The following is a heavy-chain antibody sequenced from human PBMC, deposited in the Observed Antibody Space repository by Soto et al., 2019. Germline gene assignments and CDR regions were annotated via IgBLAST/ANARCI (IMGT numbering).Heavy chain of an antibody. CDR3: VKVIAVAGTYYYGMDV. J-gene: IGHJ6*02. V-gene: IGHV3-30*18. CDR1: GFTFSSYG. CDR2: ISYDGSNK. Sequence: QVQLVESGGGVVQPGRSLRLSCAASGFTFSSYGMHWVRQAPGKGLEWVAVISYDGSNKYYADSVKGRFTISRDNSKNTLYLQMNSLRAEDTAVYYCVKVIAVAGTYYYGMDVWGQGTTVTVSS. D-gene: IGHD6-19*01.